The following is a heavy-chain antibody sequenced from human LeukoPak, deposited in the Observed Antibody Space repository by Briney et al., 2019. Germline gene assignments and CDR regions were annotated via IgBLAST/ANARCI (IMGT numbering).Heavy chain of an antibody. D-gene: IGHD3-10*01. CDR3: TTYGSGRKFDY. J-gene: IGHJ4*02. CDR1: GFTSSDAW. CDR2: IKSNNDGGTT. Sequence: GGSLRLSCAASGFTSSDAWMSWVRQAPGKGLEWVGRIKSNNDGGTTNYTAPVKGRFTISRADSKNTLYLQMNSLKTEDTAVYYCTTYGSGRKFDYWGQGTLVTVSS. V-gene: IGHV3-15*01.